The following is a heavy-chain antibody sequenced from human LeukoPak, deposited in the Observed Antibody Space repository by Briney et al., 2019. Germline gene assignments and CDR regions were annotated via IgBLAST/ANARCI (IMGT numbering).Heavy chain of an antibody. CDR2: INHSGST. J-gene: IGHJ4*02. D-gene: IGHD3-10*01. Sequence: SETLSLTCAVYGGSFSGYYWSWIRQPPGKGLEWIGEINHSGSTNYNPSLKSRVTISVDTSKNQFSLKLSSVTAADTAVYYCARYYGSGSYYDNWGQGTLVTVSS. CDR1: GGSFSGYY. V-gene: IGHV4-34*01. CDR3: ARYYGSGSYYDN.